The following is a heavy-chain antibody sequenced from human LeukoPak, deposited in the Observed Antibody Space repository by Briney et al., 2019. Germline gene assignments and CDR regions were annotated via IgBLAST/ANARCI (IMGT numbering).Heavy chain of an antibody. Sequence: PGGSLRLSCAASGFTFSSYDMHWVRHATGKGLEWVSAIGTARDTYYPGSVKGRFTISRENAKNSLYLQMNSLRAGGTAVYYCARGARGGANEAFDIWGQGTMVTVSS. J-gene: IGHJ3*02. D-gene: IGHD3-16*01. CDR3: ARGARGGANEAFDI. CDR1: GFTFSSYD. V-gene: IGHV3-13*01. CDR2: IGTARDT.